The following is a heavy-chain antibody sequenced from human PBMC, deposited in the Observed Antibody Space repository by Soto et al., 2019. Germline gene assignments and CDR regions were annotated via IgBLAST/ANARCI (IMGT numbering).Heavy chain of an antibody. Sequence: EVQLVESGGGLVQPGGSLRLSCAASGLTFSSYWMHWVRQAPGKGLVWVSRISTDGSVTTYADSVKGRFTISRDNAKNTLYLQMNSQRADDMAVYYCARAPYSSGWLGFDYWGHVTLVTFSS. CDR2: ISTDGSVT. CDR1: GLTFSSYW. D-gene: IGHD6-19*01. V-gene: IGHV3-74*01. J-gene: IGHJ4*01. CDR3: ARAPYSSGWLGFDY.